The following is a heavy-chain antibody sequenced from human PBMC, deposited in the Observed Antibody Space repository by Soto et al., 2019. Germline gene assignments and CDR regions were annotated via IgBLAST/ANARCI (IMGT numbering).Heavy chain of an antibody. V-gene: IGHV1-18*01. CDR2: ISAHNGNT. CDR3: ARGRYGDY. CDR1: GYAFTTYG. Sequence: QVHLVQSGAEVKKPGASVKVSCKGSGYAFTTYGITWVRQAPVQGLEWMGWISAHNGNTNYAKKLQGRVTVTRDTSTRTAYMELRSLRSDDTAVYYCARGRYGDYWGQGALVTVSS. J-gene: IGHJ4*02. D-gene: IGHD1-1*01.